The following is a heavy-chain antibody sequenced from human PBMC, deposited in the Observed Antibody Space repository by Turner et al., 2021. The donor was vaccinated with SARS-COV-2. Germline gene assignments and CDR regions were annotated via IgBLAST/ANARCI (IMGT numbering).Heavy chain of an antibody. J-gene: IGHJ5*02. CDR3: ARDRFYHDSSGYFINWFDP. CDR2: IKQDGSEK. D-gene: IGHD3-22*01. V-gene: IGHV3-7*03. CDR1: GFTFSRYW. Sequence: EVQLVESGGGLVQPGGSLRLSCAASGFTFSRYWMSWVRQASGKGLEWVANIKQDGSEKYYVDSVKGRFTISRDNAKNSLYLQMNSLRAEDTAVYYCARDRFYHDSSGYFINWFDPWGQGTLVPVSS.